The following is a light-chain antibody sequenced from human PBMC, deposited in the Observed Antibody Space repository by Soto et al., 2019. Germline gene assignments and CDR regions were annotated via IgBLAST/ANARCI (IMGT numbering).Light chain of an antibody. CDR2: GAS. J-gene: IGKJ1*01. Sequence: EIEMTQSPATLSLAPGERVTLSCRASESVSTNLAWYQQKAGQAPRLLIYGASTRATGIPARFSGSGSGTEFTLTISGLQSEDFAVYYCQQYSIWRTVGQGTKVEIK. CDR1: ESVSTN. CDR3: QQYSIWRT. V-gene: IGKV3-15*01.